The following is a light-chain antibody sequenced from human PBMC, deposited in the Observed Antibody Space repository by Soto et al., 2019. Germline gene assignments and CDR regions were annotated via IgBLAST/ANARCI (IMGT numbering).Light chain of an antibody. CDR2: GAS. CDR3: QQYGSSPWT. V-gene: IGKV3-20*01. J-gene: IGKJ1*01. Sequence: EIVLTQSPGTLSLSPGERATLSCRASQSVSSSFLAWYQQKPGQAPRLLTYGASSRATGIPDRFSGSGSGTDFTLTISRLEPEDFAVYYCQQYGSSPWTFGQGPKVEIK. CDR1: QSVSSSF.